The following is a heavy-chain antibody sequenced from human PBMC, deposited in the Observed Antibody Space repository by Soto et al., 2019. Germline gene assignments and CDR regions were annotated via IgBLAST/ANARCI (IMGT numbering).Heavy chain of an antibody. CDR2: IYYSGST. CDR1: GGSISSSSYY. J-gene: IGHJ5*02. Sequence: SETLSLTCTVSGGSISSSSYYWGWIHQPPGKGLEWIGSIYYSGSTYYNPSLKSRVTISVDTSKNQFSLKLSSVTAADTAVYYCARRSIAARHGGWFDPWGQGTLVTVSS. CDR3: ARRSIAARHGGWFDP. D-gene: IGHD6-6*01. V-gene: IGHV4-39*01.